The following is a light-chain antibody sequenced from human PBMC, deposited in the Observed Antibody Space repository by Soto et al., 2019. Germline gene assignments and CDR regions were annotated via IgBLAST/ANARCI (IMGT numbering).Light chain of an antibody. J-gene: IGKJ5*01. CDR2: AAS. CDR1: QTISSH. CDR3: QQSYTTLIT. Sequence: DIQMTQNPSSLSASVGDRVIITCRASQTISSHLNWYQQKPGKAPNLLVYAASSLQSGVPSRFTGSGSGTDFTLTISSLQPEDFATYFCQQSYTTLITFGQGTRLEIK. V-gene: IGKV1-39*01.